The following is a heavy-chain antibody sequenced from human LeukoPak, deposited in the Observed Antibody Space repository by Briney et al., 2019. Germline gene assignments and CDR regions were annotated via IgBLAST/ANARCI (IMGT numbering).Heavy chain of an antibody. CDR3: ARDSDIVVVPAAIRGDYAFDI. V-gene: IGHV1-46*01. D-gene: IGHD2-2*01. CDR2: INPSGGST. CDR1: GGTFSSYA. Sequence: GASVKVSCKASGGTFSSYAISWVRQAPGQGLEWMGIINPSGGSTSYAQKFQGRVTMTRDTSTSTVYTELSSLRSEDTAVYYCARDSDIVVVPAAIRGDYAFDIWGQGTMVTVSS. J-gene: IGHJ3*02.